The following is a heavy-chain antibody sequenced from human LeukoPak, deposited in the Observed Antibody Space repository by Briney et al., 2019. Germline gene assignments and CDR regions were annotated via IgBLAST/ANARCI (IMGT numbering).Heavy chain of an antibody. CDR1: GGTFSSYA. J-gene: IGHJ5*02. V-gene: IGHV1-69*13. CDR3: ARDGRKSPYSSSWYYP. D-gene: IGHD6-13*01. CDR2: IIPIFGTA. Sequence: SVKVSCKASGGTFSSYAISWVRQAPGQGLEWMGGIIPIFGTANYAQKFQGRVTITADESTSTAYMELSSLRSEDTAVYYCARDGRKSPYSSSWYYPWGQGTLVTVSS.